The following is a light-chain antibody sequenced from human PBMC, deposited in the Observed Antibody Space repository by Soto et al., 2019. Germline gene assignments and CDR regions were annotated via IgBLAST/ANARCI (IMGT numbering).Light chain of an antibody. CDR3: SSYAYSSTVV. Sequence: QSALTQPASVSGSPGQSITISCTGTSSDVGGYNYVSWYQQHPGKAPKLMIYDVSNRPSGVSNRFSGSKSGNTASLTISGLQPEDEADYYCSSYAYSSTVVFGGGTKLTVL. CDR1: SSDVGGYNY. CDR2: DVS. J-gene: IGLJ2*01. V-gene: IGLV2-14*01.